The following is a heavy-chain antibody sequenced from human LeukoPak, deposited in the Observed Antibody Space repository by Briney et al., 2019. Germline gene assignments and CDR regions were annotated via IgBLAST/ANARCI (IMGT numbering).Heavy chain of an antibody. CDR1: GFTFNTYA. V-gene: IGHV3-23*01. Sequence: SGGSLRLSCAASGFTFNTYAMSWVRQAPGKGLEWVSSISSQSRSTYYADSVKGRFTISRDNSKNTLYLQMKSLRAEDTAVYYCAKDSPPDYWGQGTRVTVSS. CDR2: ISSQSRST. CDR3: AKDSPPDY. J-gene: IGHJ4*02.